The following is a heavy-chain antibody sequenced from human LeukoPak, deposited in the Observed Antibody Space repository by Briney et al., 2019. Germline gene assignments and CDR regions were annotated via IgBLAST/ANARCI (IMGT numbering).Heavy chain of an antibody. V-gene: IGHV1-69*05. CDR3: ARGGVTNYYYYMDV. Sequence: GASVKVSCKASGGTFSSYAISWVRQAPGQGLEWMGGIIPIFGTANYAQKFQGRVTITTDESTSTAYVELSSLRSEDTAVYYCARGGVTNYYYYMDVWGKGTTVTVSS. CDR1: GGTFSSYA. D-gene: IGHD4-11*01. CDR2: IIPIFGTA. J-gene: IGHJ6*03.